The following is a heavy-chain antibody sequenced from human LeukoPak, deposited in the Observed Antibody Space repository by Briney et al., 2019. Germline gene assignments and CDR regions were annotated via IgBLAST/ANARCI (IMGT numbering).Heavy chain of an antibody. Sequence: PSETLSLTCAVYGGSFSGYYCSWIRQPPGKGLEWIGEINHSGSTNYNPSLKSRVTTSVDTSKNQFSLKLSSVTAADTAVYYCARVLTPGYSYGYDYWGQGTLVTVSS. CDR2: INHSGST. D-gene: IGHD5-18*01. V-gene: IGHV4-34*01. CDR1: GGSFSGYY. J-gene: IGHJ4*02. CDR3: ARVLTPGYSYGYDY.